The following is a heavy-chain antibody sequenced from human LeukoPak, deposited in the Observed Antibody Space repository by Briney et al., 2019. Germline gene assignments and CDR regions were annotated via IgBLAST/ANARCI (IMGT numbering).Heavy chain of an antibody. D-gene: IGHD3-10*01. V-gene: IGHV3-66*01. CDR3: ARDGERVLSHDH. J-gene: IGHJ4*02. CDR2: IHRDGST. Sequence: GGSLRLSCAVSGFTVSTNYMSWVRQAPGKGLEWVSIIHRDGSTNYADSVKGRFTISRDNSKNTLYIQMNSLRTEDTAVYYCARDGERVLSHDHWGQGTLVTVSS. CDR1: GFTVSTNY.